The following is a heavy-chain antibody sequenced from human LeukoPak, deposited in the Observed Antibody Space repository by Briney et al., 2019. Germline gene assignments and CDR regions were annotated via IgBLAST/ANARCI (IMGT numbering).Heavy chain of an antibody. CDR1: GGSISSYY. V-gene: IGHV4-59*12. D-gene: IGHD6-19*01. Sequence: ASETLSLTCTVSGGSISSYYWNWIRQPPGKGLEWIGYIYYSGSTNYNPSLKSRVTISVDTSKNQFSLKLSSVTAADTAVYYCATSRRGWFDYWGQGTLVTVSS. CDR3: ATSRRGWFDY. CDR2: IYYSGST. J-gene: IGHJ4*02.